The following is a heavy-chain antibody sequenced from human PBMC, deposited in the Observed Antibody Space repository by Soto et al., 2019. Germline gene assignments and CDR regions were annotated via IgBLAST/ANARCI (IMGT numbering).Heavy chain of an antibody. J-gene: IGHJ5*02. V-gene: IGHV4-31*03. D-gene: IGHD2-2*01. Sequence: SETLSLTCTVSGGSISSGGYSWTWIRQHPGKGLEWIGYIYYSGSTYYKPSLKSRVTISVDTSKNQLSLKLSSVTAADTAVYYCARGLGLVVVPAASPGWFDPWGQGNLVTVSS. CDR3: ARGLGLVVVPAASPGWFDP. CDR1: GGSISSGGYS. CDR2: IYYSGST.